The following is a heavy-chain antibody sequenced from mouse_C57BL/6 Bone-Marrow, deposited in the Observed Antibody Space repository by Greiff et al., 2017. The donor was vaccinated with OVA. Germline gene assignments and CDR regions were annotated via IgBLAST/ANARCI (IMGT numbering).Heavy chain of an antibody. Sequence: QVQLQQPGAELVKPGVSVKLSCKASGYTFTSYWMHWVKQRPGQGLEWIGMIHPNSGSTNYNEKFKSKATLTVDKSSSTAYMQLSSLTSEDSAVYYCARKRTVVASDYWGQGTTLTVSS. CDR2: IHPNSGST. CDR3: ARKRTVVASDY. CDR1: GYTFTSYW. J-gene: IGHJ2*01. V-gene: IGHV1-64*01. D-gene: IGHD1-1*01.